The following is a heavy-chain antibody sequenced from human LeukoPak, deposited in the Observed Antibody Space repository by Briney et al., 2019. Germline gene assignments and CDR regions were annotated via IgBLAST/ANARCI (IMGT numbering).Heavy chain of an antibody. Sequence: KPSETLSLTCTVSGGSISSYYWSWIQQPPGKGLKWIGYIHYSGNTNYNPSLKSRVTISVDTSKSQFSLRLSSVTAADTAVYYCATETLIVNGFNIWGQGIMVSASS. V-gene: IGHV4-59*08. CDR1: GGSISSYY. CDR3: ATETLIVNGFNI. D-gene: IGHD3-22*01. CDR2: IHYSGNT. J-gene: IGHJ3*02.